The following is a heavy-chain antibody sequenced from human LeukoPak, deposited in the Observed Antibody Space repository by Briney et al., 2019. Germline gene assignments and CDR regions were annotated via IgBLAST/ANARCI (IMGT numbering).Heavy chain of an antibody. V-gene: IGHV4-39*01. J-gene: IGHJ4*02. Sequence: SETLSLTCTVSDASIGSTSYYWGWIRQPPGKGLEWLGSFYYSGSSFYNESLKSRLTMSADTSKNQLSLNLTSVTAADTAIYYCARYFRDFDHRGQGTLVTVAS. CDR3: ARYFRDFDH. CDR2: FYYSGSS. D-gene: IGHD3-9*01. CDR1: DASIGSTSYY.